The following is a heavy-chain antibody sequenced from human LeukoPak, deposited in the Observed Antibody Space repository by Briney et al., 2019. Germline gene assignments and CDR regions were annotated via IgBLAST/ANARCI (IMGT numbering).Heavy chain of an antibody. CDR2: ISAYNGNT. J-gene: IGHJ4*02. CDR1: GYTFTSYG. CDR3: ARMEYSSSSRTFGY. V-gene: IGHV1-18*01. D-gene: IGHD6-6*01. Sequence: GASVKVSCKASGYTFTSYGISWVRQAPGQRLEWMGWISAYNGNTNYAQKLQGRVTMTTDTSTSTAYMELRSLRSDDTAVYYCARMEYSSSSRTFGYWGQGTLVTVSS.